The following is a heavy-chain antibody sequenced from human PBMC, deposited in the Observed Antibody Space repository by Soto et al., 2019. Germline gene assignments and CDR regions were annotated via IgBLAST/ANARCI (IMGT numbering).Heavy chain of an antibody. J-gene: IGHJ5*02. Sequence: SETLSLTCAVYGGSFSGYYWSWIRQPPGKGLEWIGEINHSGSTNYNPSLKSRVTISVDTSKNQFSLKLSSVTAADTAVYYCARMERGYIVVVPAAGRPNWFDPWGQGTLVTVSS. CDR3: ARMERGYIVVVPAAGRPNWFDP. D-gene: IGHD2-2*01. CDR1: GGSFSGYY. V-gene: IGHV4-34*01. CDR2: INHSGST.